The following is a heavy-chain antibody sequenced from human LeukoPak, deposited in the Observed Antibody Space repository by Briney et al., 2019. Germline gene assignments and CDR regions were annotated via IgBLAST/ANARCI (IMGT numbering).Heavy chain of an antibody. CDR1: GGSISSYY. CDR3: ARDQPGHYYGSGSYYIIDY. J-gene: IGHJ4*02. CDR2: IYYSGST. V-gene: IGHV4-59*12. D-gene: IGHD3-10*01. Sequence: PSETLSLTCTVSGGSISSYYWSWIRQTPGKGRGWIGDIYYSGSTNYNPSLKSRVTMSVYTSKNQFSLKLSSVTAADTAVYYCARDQPGHYYGSGSYYIIDYWGQGTLVTVSS.